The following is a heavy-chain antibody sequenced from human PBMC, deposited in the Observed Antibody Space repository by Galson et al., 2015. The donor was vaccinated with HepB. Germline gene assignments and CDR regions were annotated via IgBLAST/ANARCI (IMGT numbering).Heavy chain of an antibody. CDR3: ARGRREPAIYYYYYMDV. Sequence: SVKVSCKAPGYTFTGYYMHWVRQAPGQGLEWMGWINPNSGGTNYAQKFQGWVTMTRDTSISTAYMELSRLRSDDTAVYYCARGRREPAIYYYYYMDVWGKGTTVTVSS. D-gene: IGHD1-14*01. J-gene: IGHJ6*03. V-gene: IGHV1-2*04. CDR1: GYTFTGYY. CDR2: INPNSGGT.